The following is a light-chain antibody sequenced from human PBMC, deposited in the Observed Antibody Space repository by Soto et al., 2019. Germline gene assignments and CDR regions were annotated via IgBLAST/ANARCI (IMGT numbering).Light chain of an antibody. CDR2: EVS. Sequence: QSALTQPASVSGSPGQSITISCAGTSSDVGHDKYVSWYQHHPGKAPKLMIFEVSYRPSGVSSRFSGSKSGNTASLSISGLQAEDEADYYCSSFTTINTYVFGTGTKLTVL. J-gene: IGLJ1*01. CDR1: SSDVGHDKY. CDR3: SSFTTINTYV. V-gene: IGLV2-14*01.